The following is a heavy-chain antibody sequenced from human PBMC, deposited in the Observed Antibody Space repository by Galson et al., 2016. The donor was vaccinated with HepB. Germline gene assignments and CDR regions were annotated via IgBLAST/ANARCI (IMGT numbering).Heavy chain of an antibody. CDR2: ITGSGQST. CDR1: GFAFYSFD. V-gene: IGHV3-23*01. D-gene: IGHD1-7*01. CDR3: AKVATIPGTGTY. Sequence: SLRLSCAVSGFAFYSFDMSWVRQAPGKGLEWVSGITGSGQSTFYAESVKGRFAISRDNSKNTLYLQIEDLRVDETAVYYCAKVATIPGTGTYWGQGTLVAVSS. J-gene: IGHJ4*01.